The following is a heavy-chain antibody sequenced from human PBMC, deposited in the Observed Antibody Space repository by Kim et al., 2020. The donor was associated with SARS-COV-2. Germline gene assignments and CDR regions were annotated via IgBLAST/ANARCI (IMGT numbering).Heavy chain of an antibody. V-gene: IGHV4-59*01. Sequence: YNPSLKSRVTISVDTSKNQFSLKLSSVTAADTAVYYCAGTYYYYYYGMDVWGQGTTVTVSS. CDR3: AGTYYYYYYGMDV. J-gene: IGHJ6*02.